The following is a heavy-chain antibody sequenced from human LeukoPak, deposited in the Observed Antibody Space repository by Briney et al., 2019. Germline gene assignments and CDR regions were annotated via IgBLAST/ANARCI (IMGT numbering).Heavy chain of an antibody. J-gene: IGHJ5*02. CDR1: GGSVSSYY. D-gene: IGHD4-23*01. V-gene: IGHV4-59*02. Sequence: SETLSLTCTVSGGSVSSYYWSWIRQPPGKGLEWIGYIHYSGSTNYNPSLKSRVTISVDTSKNQFSLKLSSVTAADTAVYYCARDNYGGNFPNWFDPWGQGTLVTVSS. CDR3: ARDNYGGNFPNWFDP. CDR2: IHYSGST.